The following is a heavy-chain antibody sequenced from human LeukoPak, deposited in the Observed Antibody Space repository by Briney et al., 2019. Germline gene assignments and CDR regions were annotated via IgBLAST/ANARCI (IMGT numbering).Heavy chain of an antibody. Sequence: PSETLSLTCTVSGGSISSYYWSWIRQPPGKGLEWIGYIYYSGSTNYNPSLKSRVTISVDTSKNQFSLKLSSVTAADTAVYYCARGTHVDDYYDSSGYYSDFDYWGQGTLVTVSS. D-gene: IGHD3-22*01. CDR2: IYYSGST. CDR3: ARGTHVDDYYDSSGYYSDFDY. V-gene: IGHV4-59*08. CDR1: GGSISSYY. J-gene: IGHJ4*02.